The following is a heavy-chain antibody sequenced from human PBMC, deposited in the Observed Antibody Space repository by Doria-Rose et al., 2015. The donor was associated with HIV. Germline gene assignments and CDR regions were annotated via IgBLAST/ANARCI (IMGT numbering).Heavy chain of an antibody. V-gene: IGHV1-18*01. CDR2: ISAYNGNT. Sequence: KPGASVKVSCKASGYTFISIGISWVRQAPGQGLEWMGWISAYNGNTNYAQKFQGRVTMTTDTSTSTACMELRSLRSDDTAVYYCANIARGLRSGWFDPWGQGTLVTVSS. D-gene: IGHD4-17*01. J-gene: IGHJ5*02. CDR1: GYTFISIG. CDR3: ANIARGLRSGWFDP.